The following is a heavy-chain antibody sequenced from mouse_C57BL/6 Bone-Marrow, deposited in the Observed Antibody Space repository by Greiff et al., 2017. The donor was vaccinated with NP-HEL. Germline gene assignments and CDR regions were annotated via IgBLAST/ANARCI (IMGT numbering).Heavy chain of an antibody. J-gene: IGHJ2*01. CDR2: IDPEDGDT. D-gene: IGHD2-4*01. CDR3: VLIYYDYPGY. V-gene: IGHV14-2*01. Sequence: EVQLQQSGAELVKPGASVKLSCTASGFNFTDYYMHWVKQRTEQGLEWIGRIDPEDGDTKYAPKFQGKATITVDTSSNTAYLQLSSLTSEDTAVYYCVLIYYDYPGYWGQGTTLTVAS. CDR1: GFNFTDYY.